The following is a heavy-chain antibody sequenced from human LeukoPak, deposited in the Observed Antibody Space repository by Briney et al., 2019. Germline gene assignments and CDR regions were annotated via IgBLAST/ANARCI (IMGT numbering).Heavy chain of an antibody. J-gene: IGHJ4*02. D-gene: IGHD3-22*01. CDR2: INHSGST. CDR1: GGSFSGFY. V-gene: IGHV4-34*01. CDR3: ATRGEYYDSSGYYYN. Sequence: PSETLSLTCAVYGGSFSGFYWSWIRQPPGKGLEWIGEINHSGSTYYNPSLKSRVTISEDTSKNQFSLKLTSVTAADTAVYYCATRGEYYDSSGYYYNWGQGTLVTVSS.